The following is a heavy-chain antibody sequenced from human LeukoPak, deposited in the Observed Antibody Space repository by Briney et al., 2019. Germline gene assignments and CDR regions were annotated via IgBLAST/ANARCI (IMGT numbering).Heavy chain of an antibody. D-gene: IGHD3-22*01. J-gene: IGHJ5*02. Sequence: GASVKVSCKASGYTFTGYYIHWVRQAPGQGLEWMGWIDPNSGGTNYAQKFQGRITMTRDTSINTDYIELSRLRSDDTAVYYCARDPNQRYYDSNWFDPWGQGTLVTVSS. CDR1: GYTFTGYY. CDR2: IDPNSGGT. CDR3: ARDPNQRYYDSNWFDP. V-gene: IGHV1-2*02.